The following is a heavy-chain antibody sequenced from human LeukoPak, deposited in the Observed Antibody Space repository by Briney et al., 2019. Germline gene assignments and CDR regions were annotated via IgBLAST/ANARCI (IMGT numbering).Heavy chain of an antibody. Sequence: ASVKVSCKASGYTFTGYYMHWVRQAPGQGLEWMGWINPNSGGTNYAQKLQGRVTMTTDTSTSTAYMELRSLRSDDTAVYYCARDEDSSGYQSNWGQGTLVTVSS. CDR2: INPNSGGT. D-gene: IGHD3-22*01. V-gene: IGHV1-2*02. CDR3: ARDEDSSGYQSN. J-gene: IGHJ4*02. CDR1: GYTFTGYY.